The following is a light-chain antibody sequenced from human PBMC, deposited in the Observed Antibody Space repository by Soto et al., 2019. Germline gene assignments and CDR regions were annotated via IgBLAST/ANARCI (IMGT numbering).Light chain of an antibody. CDR1: SSDVGGYDY. CDR2: EVN. CDR3: SSYSISTAYL. J-gene: IGLJ1*01. V-gene: IGLV2-14*01. Sequence: QSVLTQPASVSGSPGQSITISCTGTSSDVGGYDYVSWYPLHPGKAPKLMVFEVNNRPSGVSYRFSGSKSGNTASLTISGLQAEDEADYFCSSYSISTAYLFGTGTKVTVL.